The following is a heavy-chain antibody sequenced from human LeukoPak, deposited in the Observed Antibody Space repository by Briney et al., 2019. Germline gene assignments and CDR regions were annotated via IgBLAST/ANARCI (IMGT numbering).Heavy chain of an antibody. Sequence: ASVKVSXKASGYTFTGYYMHWVRQAPGQGLEWMGGINPNSGGTNYAQKFQGRVTMTRDTSISTAYMELSSLRSDDTAVYYCARLDVAAQLLVDWGQGTLVTVSS. D-gene: IGHD6-6*01. CDR3: ARLDVAAQLLVD. CDR1: GYTFTGYY. J-gene: IGHJ4*02. V-gene: IGHV1-2*02. CDR2: INPNSGGT.